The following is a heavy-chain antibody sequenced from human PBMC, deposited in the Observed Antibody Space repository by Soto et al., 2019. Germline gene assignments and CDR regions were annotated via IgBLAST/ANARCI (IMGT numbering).Heavy chain of an antibody. J-gene: IGHJ6*03. D-gene: IGHD3-9*01. V-gene: IGHV4-59*08. CDR3: GRLKGHYDILTGYYNYYYYMDV. CDR2: IYYSGST. CDR1: GGSISSYY. Sequence: SETLSLTCTVSGGSISSYYWSWIRQPPGKGLEWIGYIYYSGSTNYNPSLKSRVTISVDTSKNQFSLKLSSVTAADTAVYYCGRLKGHYDILTGYYNYYYYMDVWGKGTTVTVSS.